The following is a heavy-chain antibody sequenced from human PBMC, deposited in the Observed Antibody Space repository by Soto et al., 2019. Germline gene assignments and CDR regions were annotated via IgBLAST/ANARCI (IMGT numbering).Heavy chain of an antibody. D-gene: IGHD2-15*01. CDR3: ARAGEGARCSCGSCYLGASDI. J-gene: IGHJ3*02. V-gene: IGHV3-13*01. CDR1: GFNFSSYD. CDR2: IGTAGDT. Sequence: EVQLVESGGGLVQPGGSLRLSCEASGFNFSSYDMHWVRQATGKGLEWVSVIGTAGDTFYTGSVKGRFTISRENGKNSVHLQMNSLRARDTAVYYCARAGEGARCSCGSCYLGASDIWGQGTMVSVSS.